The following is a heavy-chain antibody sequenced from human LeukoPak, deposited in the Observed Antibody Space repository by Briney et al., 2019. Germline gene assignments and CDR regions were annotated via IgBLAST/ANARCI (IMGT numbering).Heavy chain of an antibody. J-gene: IGHJ3*02. CDR1: GFTFSSYS. CDR2: ISSSSSTI. V-gene: IGHV3-48*01. CDR3: ARDRYCSSTSCYLPDAFDI. D-gene: IGHD2-2*01. Sequence: AGGSLRLSCAASGFTFSSYSMNWVRQAPGKGLEWVSYISSSSSTIYYADSVKGRFTISRDNAKNSLYLQMNSLRAEDTAVYYCARDRYCSSTSCYLPDAFDIWGQGTMVTVSS.